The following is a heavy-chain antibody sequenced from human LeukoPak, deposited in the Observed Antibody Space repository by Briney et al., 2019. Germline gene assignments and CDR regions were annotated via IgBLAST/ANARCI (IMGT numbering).Heavy chain of an antibody. V-gene: IGHV3-21*01. J-gene: IGHJ4*02. CDR1: GFTFSSYS. CDR3: AGDRTGEPDY. CDR2: ISSSSYYI. Sequence: PGWSLRLSCAASGFTFSSYSMNWVRQAPGKGLDWVSSISSSSYYIYYADAVKGRSTIPRDNAKDALYLQMNSLRAEDTAVYYCAGDRTGEPDYWGQGTLVTVSS. D-gene: IGHD7-27*01.